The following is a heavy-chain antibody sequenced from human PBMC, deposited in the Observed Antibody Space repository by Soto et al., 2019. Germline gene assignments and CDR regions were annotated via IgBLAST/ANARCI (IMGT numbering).Heavy chain of an antibody. Sequence: QLQLQESGSGLVKPSQTLSLTCAVSGGSISSGGYSWSWIRQPPGKGLEWIGYTYHSWSTYYNPSLKMRVPISVDRSKNQFSRKLSSVTAADTAVYYCARAHYGDYGYGMDVWGQGTTVTVSS. D-gene: IGHD4-17*01. J-gene: IGHJ6*02. CDR3: ARAHYGDYGYGMDV. V-gene: IGHV4-30-2*01. CDR1: GGSISSGGYS. CDR2: TYHSWST.